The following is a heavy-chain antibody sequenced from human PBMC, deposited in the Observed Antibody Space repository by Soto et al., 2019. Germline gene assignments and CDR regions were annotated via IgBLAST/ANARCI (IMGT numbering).Heavy chain of an antibody. Sequence: QVQLVQSGAEVKKPGSSVKVSCKASGGTFSSYAISWVRQAPGQGLEWMGGIIPIFGTANYAQKFQGRVMITADESTSTAYMELSSLRSEDTAVYYCARENGEQLVARYYYGMDVWGQGTTVTVSS. J-gene: IGHJ6*02. CDR1: GGTFSSYA. CDR3: ARENGEQLVARYYYGMDV. D-gene: IGHD6-6*01. V-gene: IGHV1-69*01. CDR2: IIPIFGTA.